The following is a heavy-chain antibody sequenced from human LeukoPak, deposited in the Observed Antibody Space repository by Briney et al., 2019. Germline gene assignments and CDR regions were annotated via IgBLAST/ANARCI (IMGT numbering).Heavy chain of an antibody. Sequence: GGSLRLSSAASGFTFSSYDMSWVRQAPGKGLEWVSGINKSGGGTYYADSVKGRFTMSRDNSKNTLFLQMNSLRAEDTAVYYCAKVTWSSSGSDYWGQGTLVTVSS. D-gene: IGHD6-19*01. CDR1: GFTFSSYD. V-gene: IGHV3-23*01. CDR3: AKVTWSSSGSDY. CDR2: INKSGGGT. J-gene: IGHJ4*02.